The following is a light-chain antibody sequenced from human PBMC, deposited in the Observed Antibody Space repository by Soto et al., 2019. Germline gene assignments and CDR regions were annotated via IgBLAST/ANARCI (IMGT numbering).Light chain of an antibody. CDR2: LEGSGSY. J-gene: IGLJ3*02. Sequence: QSVLTQSSSASAFLGSSVKLTCTLSSGHSNYVIAWHQRRPGKAPRYLMKLEGSGSYNKGSGVPDRFSGSSSGADRYLTISDLLFEDEADYYCETWDSNTRVFGGGTKLTVL. V-gene: IGLV4-60*02. CDR3: ETWDSNTRV. CDR1: SGHSNYV.